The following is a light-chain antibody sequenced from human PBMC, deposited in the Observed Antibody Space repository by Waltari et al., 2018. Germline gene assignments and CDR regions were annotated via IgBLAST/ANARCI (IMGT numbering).Light chain of an antibody. CDR2: IKRDGGN. CDR3: QTGGHGTWV. J-gene: IGLJ3*02. Sequence: RPQKGPRYSRKIKRDGGNSTGDGIPDRFSGSSSGAARYLTISSLQSEDEADYYCQTGGHGTWVFGRGTKLTVL. V-gene: IGLV4-69*01.